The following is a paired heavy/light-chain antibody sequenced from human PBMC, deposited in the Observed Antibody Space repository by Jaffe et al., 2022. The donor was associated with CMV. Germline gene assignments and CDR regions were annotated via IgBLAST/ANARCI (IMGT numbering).Heavy chain of an antibody. V-gene: IGHV4-39*01. CDR3: ARRVLSSSKVDY. CDR2: IYYSGSA. CDR1: GGSVSSSSYY. D-gene: IGHD6-6*01. J-gene: IGHJ4*02. Sequence: QLQLQESGPGLVKPSETLSLTCTVSGGSVSSSSYYWGWIRQPPGKGLEWIGNIYYSGSAHYNPSLKSRVTISVDTSKNEFSLKVTSVTAADTAVYYCARRVLSSSKVDYWGQGTLVTVSS.
Light chain of an antibody. CDR1: SSNIGNNY. J-gene: IGLJ2*01. Sequence: QSVLTQPPSVSAAPGQKVTISCSGSSSNIGNNYVSWYQQLPGTAPKLLIYENNKRPSGIPDRFSGSKSGTSATLGITGLQTGDEADYYCGTWDTSLSADVFGGGTTLTVL. CDR3: GTWDTSLSADV. V-gene: IGLV1-51*02. CDR2: ENN.